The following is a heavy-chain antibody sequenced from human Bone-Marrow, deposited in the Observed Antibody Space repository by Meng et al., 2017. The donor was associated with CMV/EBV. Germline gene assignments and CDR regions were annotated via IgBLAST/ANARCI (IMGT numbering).Heavy chain of an antibody. CDR3: ARGGRSGSYFDY. CDR2: IGTAGDT. Sequence: GESLKISCAASGFTFSSYDMHWVRQATGKGLEWVSAIGTAGDTYYPGSVKGRFTISRENAKNSLYLQMNSLRAGDTAVYYCARGGRSGSYFDYWGQATLVTVSS. V-gene: IGHV3-13*01. J-gene: IGHJ4*02. D-gene: IGHD1-26*01. CDR1: GFTFSSYD.